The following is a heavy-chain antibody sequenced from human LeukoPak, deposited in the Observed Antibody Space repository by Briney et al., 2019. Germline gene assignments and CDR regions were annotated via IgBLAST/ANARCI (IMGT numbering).Heavy chain of an antibody. D-gene: IGHD5-12*01. CDR1: GFTFSSYW. J-gene: IGHJ6*02. Sequence: GGSLRLSCAASGFTFSSYWMHWVRQAPGKGLVWVSRINSDGSSTSYADSVKGRFTISRDNAKNTLYLQMNSLSAETTAVYYCARIFVSGYLNYGMDVWGQGTTVTVSS. V-gene: IGHV3-74*01. CDR3: ARIFVSGYLNYGMDV. CDR2: INSDGSST.